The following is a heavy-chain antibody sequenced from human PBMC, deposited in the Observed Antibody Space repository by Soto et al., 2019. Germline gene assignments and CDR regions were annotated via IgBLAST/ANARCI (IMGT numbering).Heavy chain of an antibody. CDR1: GYTFTRYD. Sequence: GASVKVSCKASGYTFTRYDINWVRQATGQGLEWMGWMNPNSGNTGYAQKFQGRVTMTRNTSISTAYMELSSLRSEDTAVYYCARLSAAGLYYYYYYYMDVWGKGTTVTVSS. V-gene: IGHV1-8*01. CDR3: ARLSAAGLYYYYYYYMDV. CDR2: MNPNSGNT. D-gene: IGHD6-13*01. J-gene: IGHJ6*03.